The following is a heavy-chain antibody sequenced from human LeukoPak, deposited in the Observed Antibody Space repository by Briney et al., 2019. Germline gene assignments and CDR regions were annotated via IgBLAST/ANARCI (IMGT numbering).Heavy chain of an antibody. D-gene: IGHD3-22*01. CDR1: GFTFSNYG. V-gene: IGHV3-30*02. CDR2: IRYDGSIK. J-gene: IGHJ4*02. Sequence: GGSLRLSCAASGFTFSNYGMHWVRQAPGKGLEWVAFIRYDGSIKYYADSVKGRFTISRDNSQNTLYLQMNSLRAEDTAVYYCARVSRGPHPYYYDSSGYMDYWGQGTLVTVSS. CDR3: ARVSRGPHPYYYDSSGYMDY.